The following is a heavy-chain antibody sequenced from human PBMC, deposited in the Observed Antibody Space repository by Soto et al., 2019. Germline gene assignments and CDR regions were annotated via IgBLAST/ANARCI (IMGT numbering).Heavy chain of an antibody. CDR2: ISYDGSNT. Sequence: GGSLRLSCAASGFTFSNYAMHWVRQAPGKGLGWVAVISYDGSNTYYADSVKGRFTISRDNSKNTLYLQMDSLRAEDTAVYFCARRPVTYYFDYWGQGTLVTVSS. D-gene: IGHD4-17*01. CDR3: ARRPVTYYFDY. V-gene: IGHV3-30-3*01. CDR1: GFTFSNYA. J-gene: IGHJ4*02.